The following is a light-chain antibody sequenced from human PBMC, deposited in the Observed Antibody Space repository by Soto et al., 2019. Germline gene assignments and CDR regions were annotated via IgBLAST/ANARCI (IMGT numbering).Light chain of an antibody. CDR2: AAS. J-gene: IGKJ3*01. CDR3: QKYNSAPRT. Sequence: DIQMTQSPSSLSASVGDRVTITCRASQGISNYLAWYQQKPGKVPKLLIYAASTLQSGVPSRFSGSGSGTDFTLTISSLQPEDGATYYCQKYNSAPRTFGPGTKVDIK. CDR1: QGISNY. V-gene: IGKV1-27*01.